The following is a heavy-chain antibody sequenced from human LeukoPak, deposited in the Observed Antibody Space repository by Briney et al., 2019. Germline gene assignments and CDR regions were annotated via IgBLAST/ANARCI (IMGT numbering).Heavy chain of an antibody. CDR1: GGSISSYH. Sequence: SETLSLTCTVSGGSISSYHWSWIRQPPGKGLQWIGHIYYTGSTNYNPSLKSRLTISLDTSKNQFSLKLSSVTAADTAVYYCTRSLGVVIHGGMDVRGQGTTVTVSS. CDR2: IYYTGST. D-gene: IGHD3-3*01. V-gene: IGHV4-59*01. CDR3: TRSLGVVIHGGMDV. J-gene: IGHJ6*02.